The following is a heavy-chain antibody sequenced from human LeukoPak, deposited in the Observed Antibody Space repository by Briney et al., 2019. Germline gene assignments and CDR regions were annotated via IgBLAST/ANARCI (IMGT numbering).Heavy chain of an antibody. Sequence: QPGRSLRLPCAASGFTFSSYAMHWVRQAPGKGLEWVAVISYDGSNKYYADSVKGRFTISRDNSKNTLYLQMNSLRAEDTAVYYCAREGSPRYFDWLLDTNRGFDYWGQGTLVTVSS. CDR2: ISYDGSNK. V-gene: IGHV3-30*04. CDR1: GFTFSSYA. D-gene: IGHD3-9*01. J-gene: IGHJ4*02. CDR3: AREGSPRYFDWLLDTNRGFDY.